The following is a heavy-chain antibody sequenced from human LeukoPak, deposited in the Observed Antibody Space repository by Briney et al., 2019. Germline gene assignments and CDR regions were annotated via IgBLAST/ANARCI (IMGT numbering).Heavy chain of an antibody. CDR3: ARAPLTTATSDYFDL. CDR1: GGSISTNDYF. V-gene: IGHV4-30-4*01. Sequence: PSQTLSLTCTVSGGSISTNDYFWSCIRQSPEKGLEWIGYIHYSGITKSNPSLESRLTLSVDTSKNQLSLRLTSVTAADTAVYYCARAPLTTATSDYFDLWGLGTLVTVSS. CDR2: IHYSGIT. J-gene: IGHJ4*02. D-gene: IGHD4-17*01.